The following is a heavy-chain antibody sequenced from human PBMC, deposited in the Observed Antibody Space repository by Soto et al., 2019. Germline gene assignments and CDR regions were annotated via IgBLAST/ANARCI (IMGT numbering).Heavy chain of an antibody. CDR3: ARDVSFIYG. CDR1: GVSINNDLLY. CDR2: IYYSGST. J-gene: IGHJ6*01. V-gene: IGHV4-31*03. Sequence: PTDTLSGTCTVSGVSINNDLLYWTWIRQLPGRGLEWIGYIYYSGSTFYNPSLKSRASISIDTSKNQFSLNLSSVSAADTAVYYCARDVSFIYG.